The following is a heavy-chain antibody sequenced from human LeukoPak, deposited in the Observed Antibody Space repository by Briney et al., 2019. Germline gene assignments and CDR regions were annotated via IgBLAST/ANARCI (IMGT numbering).Heavy chain of an antibody. V-gene: IGHV3-30*03. CDR2: VSYDGSNE. CDR1: GFTFSSYG. CDR3: ASPARRITIFGVPFDY. D-gene: IGHD3-3*01. Sequence: GGSLRLSCAASGFTFSSYGMRWVRQAPGKGLEWVATVSYDGSNEYYADSVKGRFTISRDNSKNTLYLQMNTLRPEDTAVYYCASPARRITIFGVPFDYWGQGTLVTVSS. J-gene: IGHJ4*02.